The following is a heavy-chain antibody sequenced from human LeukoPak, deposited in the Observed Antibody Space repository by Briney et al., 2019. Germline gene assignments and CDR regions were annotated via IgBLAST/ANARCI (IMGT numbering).Heavy chain of an antibody. J-gene: IGHJ4*02. CDR1: GFTFSSYD. CDR2: ISGSGSTT. Sequence: GGSLRLSCAASGFTFSSYDMTWVRQAPGKGLEWVSSISGSGSTTFYADSLKGRFTISRDNSENTLYLQMNSLRAEDTAVYYCAKDQGLYDDWGQGTLVTVSS. V-gene: IGHV3-23*01. D-gene: IGHD2-8*01. CDR3: AKDQGLYDD.